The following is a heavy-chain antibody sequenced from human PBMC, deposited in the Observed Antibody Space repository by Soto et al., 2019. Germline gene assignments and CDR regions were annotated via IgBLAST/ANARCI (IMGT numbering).Heavy chain of an antibody. J-gene: IGHJ1*01. D-gene: IGHD3-22*01. CDR2: IYYSGST. Sequence: QVQLQESGPGLVKPSQTLSLTCTVSGGSISSGGYYWSWIRQHPGKGLEWIGYIYYSGSTYYNPSLKIRVTISVDTSKNQFSLKLSSVTAADTAVYYCARAYSSGYLYFQHWGQGTLVTVSS. CDR3: ARAYSSGYLYFQH. CDR1: GGSISSGGYY. V-gene: IGHV4-31*03.